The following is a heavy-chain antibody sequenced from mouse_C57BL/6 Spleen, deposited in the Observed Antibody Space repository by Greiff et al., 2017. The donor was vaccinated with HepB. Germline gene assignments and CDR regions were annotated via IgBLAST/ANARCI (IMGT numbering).Heavy chain of an antibody. Sequence: QVQLQQPGAELVKPGASVKLSCKASGYTFTSYWMHWVKQRPGQGLEWIGMIHPNSGSTNYNEKFKSKATLTVDKSSSTAYMQLSSLTSEDSAVYYCARSGTTTVPDYWGQGTTRTVSS. CDR1: GYTFTSYW. D-gene: IGHD1-1*01. CDR3: ARSGTTTVPDY. V-gene: IGHV1-64*01. J-gene: IGHJ2*01. CDR2: IHPNSGST.